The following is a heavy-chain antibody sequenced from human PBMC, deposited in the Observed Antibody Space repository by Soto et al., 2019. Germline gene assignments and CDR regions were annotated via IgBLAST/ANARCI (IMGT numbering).Heavy chain of an antibody. CDR3: ARDAAMTPTDNWFDP. CDR2: IIPIFGTA. J-gene: IGHJ5*02. CDR1: GGTFSSYA. D-gene: IGHD6-25*01. Sequence: QVQLVQSGAEVKKPGSTVKVSCKASGGTFSSYAISWVRQAPGQGLEWMGGIIPIFGTANYAQKFQGRVTITADESTSTAYMELSSPRSEDTAVYYCARDAAMTPTDNWFDPWGQGTLVTVSS. V-gene: IGHV1-69*01.